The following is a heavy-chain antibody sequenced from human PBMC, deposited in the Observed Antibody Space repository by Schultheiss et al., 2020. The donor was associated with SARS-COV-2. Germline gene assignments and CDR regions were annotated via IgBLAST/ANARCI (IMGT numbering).Heavy chain of an antibody. Sequence: GGSLRLSCAASGFTFSSYWMHWVRQAPGKGLEWVSYISHIGTTMYYADSVKGRFTISRDNSKNTLYLQMNSLRAEDTAVYYCARVRLLWFGEEDGMDVWGQGTTVTVSS. CDR2: ISHIGTTM. CDR3: ARVRLLWFGEEDGMDV. D-gene: IGHD3-10*01. V-gene: IGHV3-48*01. J-gene: IGHJ6*02. CDR1: GFTFSSYW.